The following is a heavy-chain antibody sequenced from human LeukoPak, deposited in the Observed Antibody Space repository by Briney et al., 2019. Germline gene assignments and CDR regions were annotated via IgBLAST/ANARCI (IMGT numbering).Heavy chain of an antibody. Sequence: GGSLRLSCAASGFTFSSYAMSWVRQAPGKGLERVSAISGSGGSTYYADSVKGRFTISRDNSKNTLYLQMNSLRAEDTAVYYCAKAKCSSTSCYTQNDYWGQGTLVTVSS. CDR1: GFTFSSYA. V-gene: IGHV3-23*01. J-gene: IGHJ4*02. CDR2: ISGSGGST. CDR3: AKAKCSSTSCYTQNDY. D-gene: IGHD2-2*02.